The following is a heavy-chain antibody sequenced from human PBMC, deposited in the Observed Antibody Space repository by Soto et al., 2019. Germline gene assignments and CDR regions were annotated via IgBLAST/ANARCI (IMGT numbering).Heavy chain of an antibody. V-gene: IGHV3-23*01. CDR2: ISSNSDTT. D-gene: IGHD4-17*01. J-gene: IGHJ3*02. Sequence: LRLSCAASGFIFSTYAMNWVRQAPGEGLEWVSAISSNSDTTFYAESVRGRFTISRDNSVNTLYLQMSRLRTEDTAVYYCTHPRGYGVFDAVDIWGQGTMVTVSS. CDR3: THPRGYGVFDAVDI. CDR1: GFIFSTYA.